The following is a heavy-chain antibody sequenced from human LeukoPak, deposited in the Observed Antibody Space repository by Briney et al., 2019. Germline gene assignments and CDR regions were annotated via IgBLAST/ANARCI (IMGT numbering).Heavy chain of an antibody. Sequence: GGSLRLSCAASGFTFNSYAMNWVRQAPGKGLQWVSGITGSGGSTYHADSVKGRFTISRDNYKNMLYLEMNSLRAEDTAVYYCVKDRTLYSSSWNFYYWAQGTLVTVSS. J-gene: IGHJ4*02. D-gene: IGHD6-13*01. CDR1: GFTFNSYA. CDR3: VKDRTLYSSSWNFYY. V-gene: IGHV3-23*01. CDR2: ITGSGGST.